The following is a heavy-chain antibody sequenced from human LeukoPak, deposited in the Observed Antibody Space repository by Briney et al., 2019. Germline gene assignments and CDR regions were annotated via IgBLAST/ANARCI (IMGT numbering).Heavy chain of an antibody. D-gene: IGHD6-13*01. V-gene: IGHV4-59*01. CDR3: ARTQHSSSWSAFDI. CDR1: GGSISGCY. Sequence: KPSETPSLTCTVSGGSISGCYWGWIRQPPGKGLEWVGYVHYSGTTNYNPSLKSRVTISLDTSKNQFSLKLRSLTAADTAMYYCARTQHSSSWSAFDIWGQGTMVSVSS. J-gene: IGHJ3*02. CDR2: VHYSGTT.